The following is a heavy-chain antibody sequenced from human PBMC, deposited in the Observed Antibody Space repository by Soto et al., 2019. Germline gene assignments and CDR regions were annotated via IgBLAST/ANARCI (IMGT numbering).Heavy chain of an antibody. D-gene: IGHD6-13*01. CDR3: GRGPSPRAPAGGTPYYYAMDV. Sequence: RASVKFSCKASGYDFSAYDINWVRQASGQGLEWMGWMNPISGATGSARRFQGRVSMTRNTATGTAYLELTSLRSDDTAVYYCGRGPSPRAPAGGTPYYYAMDVWGQGTTVTVSS. CDR1: GYDFSAYD. V-gene: IGHV1-8*02. CDR2: MNPISGAT. J-gene: IGHJ6*02.